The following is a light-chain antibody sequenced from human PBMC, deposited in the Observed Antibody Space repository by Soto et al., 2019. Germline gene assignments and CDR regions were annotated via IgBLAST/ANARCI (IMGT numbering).Light chain of an antibody. CDR1: QYINTR. CDR3: HQYNNWPPWT. CDR2: QTS. V-gene: IGKV3D-15*01. J-gene: IGKJ1*01. Sequence: EIVLTQSPSTLSSFPGDRVTLYCRASQYINTRLAWYQHRPGQAPRLLIYQTSIRAAGIPARFSASGSGTEFTLTISSLQSEDYAVYYCHQYNNWPPWTFGQGTKVDIK.